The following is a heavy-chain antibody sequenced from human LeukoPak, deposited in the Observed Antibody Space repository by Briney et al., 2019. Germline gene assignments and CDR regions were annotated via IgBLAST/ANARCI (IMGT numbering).Heavy chain of an antibody. D-gene: IGHD3-22*01. J-gene: IGHJ5*02. CDR1: GFTSSSYA. CDR3: ARDLGQYYDTSDNWFDP. V-gene: IGHV3-23*01. Sequence: GGSLRLSCATSGFTSSSYAMSWVRQAPGKGLEWVSGISGSGGRTYYADSVKGRFTISRDNAKNTLNLQMNSLRAEDTAVYYCARDLGQYYDTSDNWFDPWGQGTLVTVSS. CDR2: ISGSGGRT.